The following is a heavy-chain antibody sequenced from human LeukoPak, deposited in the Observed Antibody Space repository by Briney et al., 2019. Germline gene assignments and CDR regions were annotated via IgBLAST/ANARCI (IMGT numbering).Heavy chain of an antibody. Sequence: ASVKVSCKASGYTFTGYYMHWVRQAPGQGLEWMGWISAYNGNTNYAQKLQGRVTMTTDTSTSTAYMELRSLRSDDTAVYYCARVKSIAAAGTEYFDYWGQGTLVTVSS. J-gene: IGHJ4*02. CDR2: ISAYNGNT. CDR3: ARVKSIAAAGTEYFDY. CDR1: GYTFTGYY. V-gene: IGHV1-18*04. D-gene: IGHD6-13*01.